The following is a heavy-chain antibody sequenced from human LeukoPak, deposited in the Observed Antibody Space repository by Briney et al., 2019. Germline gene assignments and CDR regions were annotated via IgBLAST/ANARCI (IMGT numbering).Heavy chain of an antibody. Sequence: SETLSLTCTISGGSVSDYYWSWIRQSPGKGLEWIGYIYHTGSTSYSPSLKSRVTISVDTSKNQFSLKLSSVTAADTAVYYCAGIAAAGTDAFDIWGQGTMVTVSS. J-gene: IGHJ3*02. CDR2: IYHTGST. V-gene: IGHV4-59*02. CDR1: GGSVSDYY. D-gene: IGHD6-25*01. CDR3: AGIAAAGTDAFDI.